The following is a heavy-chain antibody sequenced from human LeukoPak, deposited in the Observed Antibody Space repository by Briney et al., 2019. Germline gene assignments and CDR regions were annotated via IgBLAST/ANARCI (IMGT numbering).Heavy chain of an antibody. D-gene: IGHD2-15*01. CDR1: GYTFTSYD. V-gene: IGHV7-4-1*02. CDR3: ARGIVRIEIDY. Sequence: ASVKVSCKASGYTFTSYDINWVRQATGQGLEWMGWINTNTGNPTYAQGFTGRFVFSLDTSVSTAYLQISSLKAVDTAVYYCARGIVRIEIDYWGQGTLVTVSS. CDR2: INTNTGNP. J-gene: IGHJ4*02.